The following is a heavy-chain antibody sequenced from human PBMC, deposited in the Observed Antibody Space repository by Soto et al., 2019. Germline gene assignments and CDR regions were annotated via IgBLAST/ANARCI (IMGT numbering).Heavy chain of an antibody. CDR2: INPNSGGT. CDR1: GYTFTKSY. J-gene: IGHJ4*02. CDR3: ARVYAVDHPFDY. D-gene: IGHD2-2*01. V-gene: IGHV1-2*02. Sequence: QVQLVQSGAEVKKPGASVKVSCKASGYTFTKSYIHWVRQAPGQGLEWMGWINPNSGGTNYAQKFHGRVTMTRDTSISTAYMDLRRLNSDDTAVYYCARVYAVDHPFDYWGPGTLVTFSS.